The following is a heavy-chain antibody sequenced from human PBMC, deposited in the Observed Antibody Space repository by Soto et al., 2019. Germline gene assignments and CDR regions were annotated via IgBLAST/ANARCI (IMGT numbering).Heavy chain of an antibody. CDR1: GFTFSSYG. D-gene: IGHD6-19*01. CDR3: ARAVRWLVKYYFDY. CDR2: IWYDGSNK. V-gene: IGHV3-30*19. J-gene: IGHJ4*02. Sequence: GGSLRLSCAASGFTFSSYGMHWVRQAPGKGLEWVAVIWYDGSNKYYADSVKGRFTISRDNSKNTLYLQMNSLRAEDTAVYYCARAVRWLVKYYFDYWGQGTLVTVSS.